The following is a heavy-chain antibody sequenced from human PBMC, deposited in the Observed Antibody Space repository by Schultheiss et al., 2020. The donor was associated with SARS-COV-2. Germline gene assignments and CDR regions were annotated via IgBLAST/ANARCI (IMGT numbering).Heavy chain of an antibody. Sequence: SETLSLTCTVSGGSISSGGYYWSWIRQHPGKGLEWIGYIYYSGSTYYNPSLKSRVTISVDTSKNQFSLKLSSVTAADTAVYYCARESEGGGGSMDVWGQGTTVTVSS. CDR3: ARESEGGGGSMDV. CDR1: GGSISSGGYY. D-gene: IGHD3-16*01. CDR2: IYYSGST. V-gene: IGHV4-31*03. J-gene: IGHJ6*02.